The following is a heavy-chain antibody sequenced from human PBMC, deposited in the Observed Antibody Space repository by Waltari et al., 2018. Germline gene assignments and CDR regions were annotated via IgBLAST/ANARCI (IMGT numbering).Heavy chain of an antibody. CDR1: GFQFSAYD. V-gene: IGHV3-21*03. D-gene: IGHD3-10*01. Sequence: EERLVESGGGLVKPGGSLRLSCVASGFQFSAYDMNWVRQAPGPGLEWVSSIGGSHSNIFYADSVRGRFTVSRDNAKNSLYLQMNSLRAEDTGLYYCTRDLYGSGGDWFDPWGQGTLVTVSS. J-gene: IGHJ5*02. CDR3: TRDLYGSGGDWFDP. CDR2: IGGSHSNI.